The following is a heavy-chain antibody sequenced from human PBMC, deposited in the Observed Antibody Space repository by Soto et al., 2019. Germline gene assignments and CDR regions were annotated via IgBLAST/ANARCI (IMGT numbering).Heavy chain of an antibody. V-gene: IGHV4-4*02. CDR3: AHRPIVGAAM. CDR2: IFHSGGT. J-gene: IGHJ4*02. CDR1: GGSISNSNW. D-gene: IGHD1-26*01. Sequence: QVQLQESGPGLVKPSGTLSLTCAVFGGSISNSNWWTWVRHPPGKGLDWIGEIFHSGGTNSNSSHIGRVTISVDKANNQSSLKLSSVTAADTAVYYCAHRPIVGAAMWGQGTLVTVSS.